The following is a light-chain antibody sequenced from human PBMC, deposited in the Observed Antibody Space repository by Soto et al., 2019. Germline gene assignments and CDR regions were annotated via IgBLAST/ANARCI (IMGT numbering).Light chain of an antibody. Sequence: QSALTQPASVSGSPGQSITISCTGTSSDVGGYNYVSWYQQHPGKAPNLMIXXVSXRPXXXSXXXXGSKSGNTASLTISGLQAEDEADYYCSSYTSSSVVFGGGTKLTVL. CDR2: XVS. CDR3: SSYTSSSVV. V-gene: IGLV2-14*01. J-gene: IGLJ2*01. CDR1: SSDVGGYNY.